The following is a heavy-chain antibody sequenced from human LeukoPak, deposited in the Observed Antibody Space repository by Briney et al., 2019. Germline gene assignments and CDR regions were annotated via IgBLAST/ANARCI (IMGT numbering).Heavy chain of an antibody. CDR1: GGSITNYY. V-gene: IGHV4-59*01. D-gene: IGHD3-10*01. CDR2: IYYSGST. Sequence: PSETLSLTCTVSGGSITNYYCNWIRQPPGKGLEWIGNIYYSGSTVYNPSLKSRVTMSVDTSKNECSLKLNSVTAADTAVYYCARDLLFGGQGTLVIVSS. CDR3: ARDLLF. J-gene: IGHJ1*01.